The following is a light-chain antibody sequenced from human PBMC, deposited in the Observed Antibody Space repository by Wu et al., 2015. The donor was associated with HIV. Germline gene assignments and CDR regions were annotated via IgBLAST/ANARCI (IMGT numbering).Light chain of an antibody. Sequence: IVLTQSPATLALSPGERVTLSCRASQNVTNYLAWHQQRPGQAPRLLIYDASNRAKGIPARFTGSGSGTDFSLTISRLEPEDFAVYYCQQYGSSSYTFGQGTKLEIK. CDR2: DAS. CDR1: QNVTNY. J-gene: IGKJ2*01. V-gene: IGKV3-20*01. CDR3: QQYGSSSYT.